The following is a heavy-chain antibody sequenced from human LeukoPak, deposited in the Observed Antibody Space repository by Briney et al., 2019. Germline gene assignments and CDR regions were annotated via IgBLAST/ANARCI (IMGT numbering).Heavy chain of an antibody. Sequence: GGSLRLSCVASEFSFSAFWMTWVRQAPGKGLEWVANIKQDGSEKHYMDSAKRRFTISRDNAKNSLYLQMNSLRVEDTATYFCASGGGFRSSTFDCSSTSCPLDYWGQGALVTVSS. D-gene: IGHD2-2*01. CDR2: IKQDGSEK. CDR1: EFSFSAFW. J-gene: IGHJ4*02. CDR3: ASGGGFRSSTFDCSSTSCPLDY. V-gene: IGHV3-7*01.